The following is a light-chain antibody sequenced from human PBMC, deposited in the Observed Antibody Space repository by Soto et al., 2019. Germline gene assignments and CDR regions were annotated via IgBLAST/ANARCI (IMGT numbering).Light chain of an antibody. CDR3: FSCTSTHTHV. V-gene: IGLV2-23*01. CDR2: ETS. J-gene: IGLJ1*01. CDR1: SSDFGSYNF. Sequence: QSALTQPASVSGSPGQPVTISCTGTSSDFGSYNFVSWYQHHPGKVPKVIIYETSKRPSGVSGRFSGSKSGNTASLTISGLQAEDEADYYCFSCTSTHTHVFGSGTKLTVL.